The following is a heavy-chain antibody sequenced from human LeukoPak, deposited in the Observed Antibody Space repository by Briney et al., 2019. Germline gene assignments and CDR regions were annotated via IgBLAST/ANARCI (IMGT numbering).Heavy chain of an antibody. V-gene: IGHV3-21*01. CDR1: GFTFSSYS. CDR3: ARALEYCSGGSCYSGYMDV. CDR2: ISSSSIYI. Sequence: GGSLRLSCAASGFTFSSYSMNWVRQAPGKGLEWVSSISSSSIYIYYADSVKGRFTISRDNAKHSLYPQMNSLRAEDTAVYYCARALEYCSGGSCYSGYMDVWGKGTTVTVSS. D-gene: IGHD2-15*01. J-gene: IGHJ6*03.